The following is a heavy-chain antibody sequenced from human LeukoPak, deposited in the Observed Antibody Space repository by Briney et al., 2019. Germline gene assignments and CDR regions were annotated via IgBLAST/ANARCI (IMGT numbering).Heavy chain of an antibody. J-gene: IGHJ4*02. V-gene: IGHV3-53*01. CDR2: IYSDNT. CDR3: AKRSTYSSGWLGY. D-gene: IGHD6-19*01. CDR1: GFTVSSNS. Sequence: GGSLRLSCTVSGFTVSSNSMSWVRQAPGKGLEWVSFIYSDNTHYSDSVKGRFTISRDSSKNTLYLQMNSLRAEDTAVYYCAKRSTYSSGWLGYWGQGTLVTVSS.